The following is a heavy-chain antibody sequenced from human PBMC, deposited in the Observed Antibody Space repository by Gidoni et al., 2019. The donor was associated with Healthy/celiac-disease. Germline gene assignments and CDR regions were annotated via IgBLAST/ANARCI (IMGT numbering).Heavy chain of an antibody. V-gene: IGHV3-30-3*01. CDR1: GFTFSSYP. J-gene: IGHJ4*02. Sequence: QVQLVESGGGVVQPGRSLRLSCAAAGFTFSSYPMHWVRQAPGKGLEWVAVISYDGSNKYYADSVKGRFTISRDNSKNTLYLQMNSLRAEDTAVYYCARVQSMGYDSSGYFDYWGQGTLVTVSS. CDR3: ARVQSMGYDSSGYFDY. CDR2: ISYDGSNK. D-gene: IGHD3-22*01.